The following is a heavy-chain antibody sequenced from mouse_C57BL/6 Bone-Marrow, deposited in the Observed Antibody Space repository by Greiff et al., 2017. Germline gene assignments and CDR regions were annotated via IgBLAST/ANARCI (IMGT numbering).Heavy chain of an antibody. D-gene: IGHD1-1*01. V-gene: IGHV1-55*01. J-gene: IGHJ3*01. Sequence: QVQLQQPGAELVKPGASVKMSCKASGYTFTSYWITWVKQRPGQGLEWIGDIYPGSGSTNYNEKFKSKATLTVDTASSTAYMQRSNLTSEDFAVYYCARKITTVVAEGFAYWGQGTLVTVSA. CDR1: GYTFTSYW. CDR2: IYPGSGST. CDR3: ARKITTVVAEGFAY.